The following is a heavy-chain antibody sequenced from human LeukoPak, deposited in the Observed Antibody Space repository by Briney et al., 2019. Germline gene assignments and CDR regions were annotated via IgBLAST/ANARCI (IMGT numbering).Heavy chain of an antibody. D-gene: IGHD2-2*01. Sequence: GGSLRLSCTGSGFTFSNYNMNWVRQAPGQGLEWVSSISSSSTYIYYADSVRGRFTLSRDDAKNSLSLQMNSLTAEDTAVYYCARDVCSSTNCDFDYWGQGTLVTVSS. CDR2: ISSSSTYI. CDR1: GFTFSNYN. V-gene: IGHV3-21*01. CDR3: ARDVCSSTNCDFDY. J-gene: IGHJ4*02.